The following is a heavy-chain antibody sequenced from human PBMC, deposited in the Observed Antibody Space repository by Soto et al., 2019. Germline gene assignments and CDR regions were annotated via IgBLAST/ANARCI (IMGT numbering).Heavy chain of an antibody. J-gene: IGHJ1*01. CDR1: GFSLSDAY. CDR3: VRGDCQN. V-gene: IGHV3-72*01. CDR2: IRDKSTGYST. Sequence: GGSLRLSCVASGFSLSDAYMDWVRQAPGKGLEWVGRIRDKSTGYSTDYAASVKGRFTISRDDSKNSMYLQMNSLKTEDTAVYLCVRGDCQNSGQGTLVTVSS.